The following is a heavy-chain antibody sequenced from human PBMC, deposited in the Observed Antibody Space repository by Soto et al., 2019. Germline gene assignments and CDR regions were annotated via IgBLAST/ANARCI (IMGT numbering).Heavy chain of an antibody. J-gene: IGHJ5*02. CDR2: TIPIFGTA. CDR3: ARAPPVLTPPFDP. V-gene: IGHV1-69*13. CDR1: GGTFSSYA. Sequence: VASVKVSCKASGGTFSSYAISWVRQAPGQGLEWMGGTIPIFGTANYAQKFQGRVTITADESTSTAYMELSSLRSEDTAVYYCARAPPVLTPPFDPWGQGTLVTVSS.